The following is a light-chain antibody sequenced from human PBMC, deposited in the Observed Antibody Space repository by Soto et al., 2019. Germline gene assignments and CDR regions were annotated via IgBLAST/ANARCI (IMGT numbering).Light chain of an antibody. J-gene: IGKJ1*01. CDR3: QQYNICPAWT. V-gene: IGKV3-15*01. CDR1: QSVTNN. Sequence: ILMTQSPATLSVSPGERATLSCRASQSVTNNLAWYHQKPRQAPSLLIYDASTRATGIPASFSGSGAGTEFTLTISSLQAEDFAVYYCQQYNICPAWTFGQGTKVEVK. CDR2: DAS.